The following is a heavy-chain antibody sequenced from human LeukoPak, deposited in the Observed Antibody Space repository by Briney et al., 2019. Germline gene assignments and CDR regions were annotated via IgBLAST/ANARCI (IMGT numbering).Heavy chain of an antibody. J-gene: IGHJ6*03. CDR2: INHSGST. CDR3: ARGRSSSPYYYYYYYMDV. D-gene: IGHD6-13*01. V-gene: IGHV4-34*01. Sequence: SETLSLTCAVYGGSFSGYYWSWIRQPPGKGLEWIGEINHSGSTNYNPSLKSRVTISVDTSKNQFSLKLSSVTAADTAVYYCARGRSSSPYYYYYYYMDVWGEGTTVTVSS. CDR1: GGSFSGYY.